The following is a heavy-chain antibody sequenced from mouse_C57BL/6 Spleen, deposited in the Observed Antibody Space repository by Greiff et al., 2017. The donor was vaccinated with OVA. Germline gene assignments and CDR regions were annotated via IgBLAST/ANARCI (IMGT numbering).Heavy chain of an antibody. J-gene: IGHJ1*03. CDR1: GYTFTDYE. CDR3: TGATGTRYFDV. D-gene: IGHD4-1*02. Sequence: QVQLKQSGAELVRPGASVTLSCKASGYTFTDYEMHWVKQTPVHGLEWIGAIDPETGGTAYNQKFKGKAILTADKSSSTAYMELRSLTSEDSAVYYCTGATGTRYFDVWGTGTTVTVSS. V-gene: IGHV1-15*01. CDR2: IDPETGGT.